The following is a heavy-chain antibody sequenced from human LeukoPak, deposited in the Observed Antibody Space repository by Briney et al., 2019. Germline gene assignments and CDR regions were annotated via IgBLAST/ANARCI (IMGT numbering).Heavy chain of an antibody. D-gene: IGHD3-3*02. V-gene: IGHV3-23*01. CDR2: ISGSDGTT. Sequence: TGGSPRLSCAASGFTFSSYAMSWVRQAPGKGLEWVSTISGSDGTTYYAGSVKGRFTISRDNSKNTLYLQMNSLRAEDTAVYYCAKHIIYYFDYWGQGTLVTVSS. J-gene: IGHJ4*02. CDR1: GFTFSSYA. CDR3: AKHIIYYFDY.